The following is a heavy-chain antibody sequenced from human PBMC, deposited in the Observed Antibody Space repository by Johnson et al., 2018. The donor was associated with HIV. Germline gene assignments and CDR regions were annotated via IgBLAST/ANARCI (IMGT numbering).Heavy chain of an antibody. D-gene: IGHD6-13*01. Sequence: QVQLVESGGGVVQPGKSLTLSCVGSGLSFSNFGIHWVRKAPGKGLEWVAVIRYDETNKYYAASVKGRFTISRDNSKNTLYLQMNSLRAGDTAMYYCARASYNRSSWTWDVFDIWGQGTMVTVSS. J-gene: IGHJ3*02. V-gene: IGHV3-33*08. CDR2: IRYDETNK. CDR3: ARASYNRSSWTWDVFDI. CDR1: GLSFSNFG.